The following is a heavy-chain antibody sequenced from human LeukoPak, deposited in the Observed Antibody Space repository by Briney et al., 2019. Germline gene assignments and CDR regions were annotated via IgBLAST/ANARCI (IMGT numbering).Heavy chain of an antibody. CDR3: ASYEVVEMATSLYYYYGMDV. D-gene: IGHD5-24*01. J-gene: IGHJ6*02. Sequence: AASVKVSCKASGYTFTVYYMHWVRQAPGQGLEWMGWINPNSGGTNYAQKFQGRVTMTRDTSISTAYMELSRLRSDDTAVYYCASYEVVEMATSLYYYYGMDVWGQGTTVTVSS. V-gene: IGHV1-2*02. CDR1: GYTFTVYY. CDR2: INPNSGGT.